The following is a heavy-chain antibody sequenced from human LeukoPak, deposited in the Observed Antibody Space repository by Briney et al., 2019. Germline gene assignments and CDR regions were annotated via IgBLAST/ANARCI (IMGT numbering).Heavy chain of an antibody. CDR3: ARDRVVTQLGAFDI. CDR2: MFYNEDA. V-gene: IGHV4-59*01. J-gene: IGHJ3*02. D-gene: IGHD4-23*01. Sequence: SETLSLTCAVSGLSILHYHWNWFRQSPGKGLEWIGSMFYNEDANYSPSLKTRVTMSVDASERHFSLKLSSVTPADTALYYCARDRVVTQLGAFDIWGQGTMVTVSS. CDR1: GLSILHYH.